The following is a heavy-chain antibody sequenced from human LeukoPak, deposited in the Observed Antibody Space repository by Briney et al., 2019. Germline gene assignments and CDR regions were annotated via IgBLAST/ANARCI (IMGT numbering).Heavy chain of an antibody. J-gene: IGHJ3*02. CDR3: ARDPEIVVVTATDAFDI. V-gene: IGHV3-9*01. CDR1: GFTFDDYA. D-gene: IGHD2-21*02. Sequence: PGGSLRLSCAASGFTFDDYAMHWVRQAPGKGLEWVSGISWNSGSIGYADSVKGRFTISRDNAKNSLYLQMNSLRAEDTAVYYCARDPEIVVVTATDAFDIWGQGTMVTVSS. CDR2: ISWNSGSI.